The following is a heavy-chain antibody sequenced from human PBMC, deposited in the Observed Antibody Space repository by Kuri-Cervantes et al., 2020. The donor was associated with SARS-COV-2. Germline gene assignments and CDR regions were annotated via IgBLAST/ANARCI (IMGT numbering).Heavy chain of an antibody. V-gene: IGHV3-30*07. J-gene: IGHJ3*02. CDR2: ISYDGHNS. CDR3: AKGPPGDAFDI. Sequence: LSLTCAASGFTFSSYVIHWVRQAPGKGLEWVALISYDGHNSYYADSVKGRFTISRDNSKNTLYLQMNSLRAEDTAVYYCAKGPPGDAFDIWGQGTMVTVSS. CDR1: GFTFSSYV.